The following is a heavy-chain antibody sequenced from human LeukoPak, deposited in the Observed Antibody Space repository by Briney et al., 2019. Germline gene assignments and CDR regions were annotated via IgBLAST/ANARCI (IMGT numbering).Heavy chain of an antibody. CDR2: FYYTGDT. CDR1: AGSISSSTYS. Sequence: PSETLSLTCSVSAGSISSSTYSWGWIRQPPGKGLEWIGSFYYTGDTYYGPSLKSRVTISVDTSKNHFSLNLTSLTAAEAAVLSSARLLPYCSDGICYFWEYFDSWGQGTLVTVSS. J-gene: IGHJ4*02. D-gene: IGHD2-15*01. V-gene: IGHV4-39*02. CDR3: ARLLPYCSDGICYFWEYFDS.